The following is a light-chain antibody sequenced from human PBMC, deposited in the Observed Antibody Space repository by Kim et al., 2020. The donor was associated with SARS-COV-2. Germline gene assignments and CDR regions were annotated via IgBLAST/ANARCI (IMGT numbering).Light chain of an antibody. CDR3: QAWDSSTASVV. CDR1: KLGDKY. J-gene: IGLJ2*01. V-gene: IGLV3-1*01. Sequence: SYELTQPPSVSVSPGQTASITCSGDKLGDKYACWYQQKPGQSPVLVIYQDSKRPSGIPERLSGSNSGNTATLTISGTQAMDEADYYCQAWDSSTASVVFG. CDR2: QDS.